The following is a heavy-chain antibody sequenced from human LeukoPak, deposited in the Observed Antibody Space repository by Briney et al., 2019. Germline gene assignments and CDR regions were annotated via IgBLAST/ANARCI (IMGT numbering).Heavy chain of an antibody. J-gene: IGHJ4*02. D-gene: IGHD1-1*01. CDR1: GFTFDDYA. Sequence: GRSLRLSCAASGFTFDDYAMYWVRQAPGKGLEWVSGISWNSDTIGYADSVKGRFTISRDNPKNSLYLQMNSLRVEDTAVYYCARDPRTVRIWGQGTLVTVSS. CDR2: ISWNSDTI. V-gene: IGHV3-9*01. CDR3: ARDPRTVRI.